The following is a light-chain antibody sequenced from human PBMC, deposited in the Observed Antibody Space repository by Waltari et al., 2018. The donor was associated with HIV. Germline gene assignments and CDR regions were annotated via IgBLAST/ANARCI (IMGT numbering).Light chain of an antibody. CDR1: QSVSIY. Sequence: EIVLTQSPATLSLSPGERASQSVSIYLAWYQQKPGQAPRLLIYDASNRATGIPARFSGSGSGTDFTLTISSLEPEDFAVYYCQQRSNWPPKFTFGPGTKVDIK. CDR2: DAS. V-gene: IGKV3-11*01. J-gene: IGKJ3*01. CDR3: QQRSNWPPKFT.